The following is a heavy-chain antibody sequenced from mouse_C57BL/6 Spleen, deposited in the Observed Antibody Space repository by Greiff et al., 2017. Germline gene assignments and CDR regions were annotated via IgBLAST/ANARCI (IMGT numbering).Heavy chain of an antibody. Sequence: ESGPGLVKPSQSLSLTCSVTGYSITSGYYWNWIRQFPGNKLEWMGYISYDGSNNYNPSLKNRISITRDTSKNQFFLKLNSVTTEDTATYYCAREDDYDRYFDVWGTGTTVTVSS. CDR1: GYSITSGYY. D-gene: IGHD2-4*01. J-gene: IGHJ1*03. CDR3: AREDDYDRYFDV. CDR2: ISYDGSN. V-gene: IGHV3-6*01.